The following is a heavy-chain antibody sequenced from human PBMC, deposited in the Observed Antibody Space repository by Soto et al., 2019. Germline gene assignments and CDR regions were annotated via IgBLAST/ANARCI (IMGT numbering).Heavy chain of an antibody. V-gene: IGHV1-69*12. CDR2: IIPIFGTA. J-gene: IGHJ5*02. Sequence: QVQLVQSGAEVKKPGSSVKVSCKASGGTFSSYAISWVRQAPGQGLEWMGGIIPIFGTANYAQKFQGRVTITADESTSTAYTELSSLRSEDTAVYYCARGRSSGYFRWFDPWGQGTLVTVSS. D-gene: IGHD6-19*01. CDR3: ARGRSSGYFRWFDP. CDR1: GGTFSSYA.